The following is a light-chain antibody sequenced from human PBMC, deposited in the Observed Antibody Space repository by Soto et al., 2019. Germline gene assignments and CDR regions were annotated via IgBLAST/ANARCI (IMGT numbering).Light chain of an antibody. CDR2: GVS. CDR1: RSDVGSYNL. V-gene: IGLV2-8*01. J-gene: IGLJ2*01. Sequence: QSALTQPPSASGAPGQSVTISCTGTRSDVGSYNLVSWHQQHPGKAPKVMIYGVSQRPSGVPDRFSGSKSGNTASLTVSGHQAEDEAYYYCSSYAGSSVVFGAGTKVTVL. CDR3: SSYAGSSVV.